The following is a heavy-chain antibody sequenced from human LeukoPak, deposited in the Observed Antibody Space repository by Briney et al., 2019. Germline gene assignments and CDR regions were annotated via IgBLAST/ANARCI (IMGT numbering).Heavy chain of an antibody. CDR3: AKGITMIDRAAFDI. Sequence: SQTLSLTCTVSGGSISSGDYYWSWIRQPPGKGLEWIVYIYYSGSTYYNPSLESRVTISVDTSKNQFSLKLSSVTAADTAVYYCAKGITMIDRAAFDIWGQGTMVTVSS. D-gene: IGHD3-22*01. CDR1: GGSISSGDYY. J-gene: IGHJ3*02. CDR2: IYYSGST. V-gene: IGHV4-30-4*08.